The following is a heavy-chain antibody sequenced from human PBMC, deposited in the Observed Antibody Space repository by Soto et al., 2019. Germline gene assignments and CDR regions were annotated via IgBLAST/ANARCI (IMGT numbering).Heavy chain of an antibody. CDR3: ERGDFDKYSSSWYPPSAFDY. Sequence: GGSLRLSCAASGFNFSCYAMSWVRQAPGKGLEWVSAISGSGGSTYYADSVKGRFTISRDNSKNTLYLQMNSLRAEDTAVYYYERGDFDKYSSSWYPPSAFDYWGQGTLVTVSS. J-gene: IGHJ4*02. D-gene: IGHD6-13*01. V-gene: IGHV3-23*01. CDR1: GFNFSCYA. CDR2: ISGSGGST.